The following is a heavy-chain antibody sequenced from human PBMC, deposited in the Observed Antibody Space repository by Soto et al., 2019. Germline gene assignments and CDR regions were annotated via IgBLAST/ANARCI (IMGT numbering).Heavy chain of an antibody. D-gene: IGHD3-16*01. CDR3: ATESMFTPKWFDP. Sequence: LCLTCTVSDGSISSRDYCWSWIRQPPGQGLEWIGYISYSGSTYYNPSLKSRDTISVDPSKNQFALQLSSVTAADTAVYYCATESMFTPKWFDPWGQGTLVTVSS. V-gene: IGHV4-30-4*01. J-gene: IGHJ5*02. CDR2: ISYSGST. CDR1: DGSISSRDYC.